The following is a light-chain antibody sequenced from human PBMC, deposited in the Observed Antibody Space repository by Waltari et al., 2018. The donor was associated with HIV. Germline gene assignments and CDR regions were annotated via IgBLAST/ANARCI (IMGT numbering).Light chain of an antibody. CDR3: QHYGSSPYT. CDR2: DAS. V-gene: IGKV3-20*01. Sequence: EIVLTQSPGTLSLSPGERATLSCRASQSLSSRYLAWYQQKPGQAPWLLIYDASTRATGIPDRLSGSGSETDFTLTITRLEPEDFAVYYCQHYGSSPYTFGQGTKLEIK. J-gene: IGKJ2*01. CDR1: QSLSSRY.